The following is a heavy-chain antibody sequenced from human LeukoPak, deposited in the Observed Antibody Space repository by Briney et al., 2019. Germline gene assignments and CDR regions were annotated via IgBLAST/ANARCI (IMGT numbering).Heavy chain of an antibody. CDR3: ATPPPYGEVSWDY. V-gene: IGHV3-21*01. D-gene: IGHD4-17*01. J-gene: IGHJ4*02. Sequence: GGSLRLSCAASGFTFSSYSMNWVRQAPGKGLEWVSSISSSSSYIYYADSVKGRFTISRDNAKNSLYLQMNSLRAEDTAVYYCATPPPYGEVSWDYWGQGTLVTVSS. CDR1: GFTFSSYS. CDR2: ISSSSSYI.